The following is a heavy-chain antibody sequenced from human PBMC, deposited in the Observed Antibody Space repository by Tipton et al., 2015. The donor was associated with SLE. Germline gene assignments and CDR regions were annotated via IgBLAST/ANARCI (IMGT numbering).Heavy chain of an antibody. Sequence: GLVKPSETLSLTCAVYGGSFSGYYWSWIRQPPGKGLEWIGEINHSGSTNYNPSLKSRVTISVDTSKNHFSLKLSSVTAADTAVYYCAGTYYGDYVWFDPWGQGILVTVSS. D-gene: IGHD4-17*01. V-gene: IGHV4-34*01. J-gene: IGHJ5*02. CDR3: AGTYYGDYVWFDP. CDR1: GGSFSGYY. CDR2: INHSGST.